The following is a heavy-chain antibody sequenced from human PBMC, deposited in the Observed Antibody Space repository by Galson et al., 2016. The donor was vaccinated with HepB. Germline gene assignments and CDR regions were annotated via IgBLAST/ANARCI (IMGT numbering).Heavy chain of an antibody. V-gene: IGHV6-1*01. CDR2: TYYRSKWYN. CDR3: ARVRSGYSGYANPYYYGMDV. J-gene: IGHJ6*02. D-gene: IGHD5-12*01. CDR1: GDSVSSKSAT. Sequence: ISGDSVSSKSATWSWIRQSPSRGLEWLGRTYYRSKWYNDYALSVKSRITINPDTSKNQFSLQLNSVTPEDTAVYYCARVRSGYSGYANPYYYGMDVWGQGTTVTVSS.